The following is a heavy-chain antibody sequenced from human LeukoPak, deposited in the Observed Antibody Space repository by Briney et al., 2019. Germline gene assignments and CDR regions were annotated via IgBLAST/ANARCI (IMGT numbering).Heavy chain of an antibody. D-gene: IGHD2-2*01. CDR1: GYTFTSYG. Sequence: ASVKVSCKASGYTFTSYGISWVRQAPGQGLEWMGWISAYNGNTNYAQKLQGRVTMTTDTSTSTAYMELRSLRSDDTAVYYCASSPYCSSTSCSLGYWGQGTLVTVSS. J-gene: IGHJ4*02. CDR2: ISAYNGNT. CDR3: ASSPYCSSTSCSLGY. V-gene: IGHV1-18*01.